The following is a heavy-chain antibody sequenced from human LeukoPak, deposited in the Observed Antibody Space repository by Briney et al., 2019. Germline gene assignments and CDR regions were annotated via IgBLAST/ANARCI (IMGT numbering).Heavy chain of an antibody. V-gene: IGHV4-30-4*01. CDR1: GGSISSGDHW. CDR2: IYSSGNT. J-gene: IGHJ6*02. CDR3: AKDRGIRYYYGMDV. Sequence: SETLSLTCTVSGGSISSGDHWWSWIRQSPGTGLEWIGYIYSSGNTYYKPSLKSRVTMYIDTSENHYSLKMTSVTAADTALYYCAKDRGIRYYYGMDVWGQGTLVTVSS. D-gene: IGHD3-3*02.